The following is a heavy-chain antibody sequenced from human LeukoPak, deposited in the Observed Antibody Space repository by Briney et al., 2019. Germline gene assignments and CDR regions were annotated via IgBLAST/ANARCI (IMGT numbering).Heavy chain of an antibody. CDR1: GYTFTSCG. J-gene: IGHJ6*02. Sequence: ASVKVSCKASGYTFTSCGISWVRQAPGQGLEWMGWISAYNGNTNYAQKLQGRVTMTTDTSTSTAYMELRSLRSDDTAGYYCARDRPYYDSSGYPGGYYYYYGMDVWGQGTTVTVSS. CDR3: ARDRPYYDSSGYPGGYYYYYGMDV. V-gene: IGHV1-18*01. CDR2: ISAYNGNT. D-gene: IGHD3-22*01.